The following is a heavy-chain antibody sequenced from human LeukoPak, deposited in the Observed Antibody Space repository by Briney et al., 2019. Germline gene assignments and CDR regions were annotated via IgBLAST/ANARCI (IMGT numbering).Heavy chain of an antibody. D-gene: IGHD3/OR15-3a*01. V-gene: IGHV4-59*11. CDR3: ARRTGYLNYYYYYYMDV. J-gene: IGHJ6*03. Sequence: PSETLSLTCTVSGGSISSHYWSWIRQPPGKGLEWIGYIYYSGSTNYNPSLKSRVTISVDTSWNQFSLKLSSVIAADSAVYYCARRTGYLNYYYYYYMDVWGNGTTVTVSS. CDR2: IYYSGST. CDR1: GGSISSHY.